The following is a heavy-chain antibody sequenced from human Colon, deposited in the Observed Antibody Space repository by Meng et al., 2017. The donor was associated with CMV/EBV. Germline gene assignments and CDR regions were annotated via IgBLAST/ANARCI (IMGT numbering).Heavy chain of an antibody. D-gene: IGHD3-10*02. CDR3: ARSLQYIKLCLGY. CDR2: MNPNSGTT. CDR1: GYTLTTYD. J-gene: IGHJ4*02. V-gene: IGHV1-8*02. Sequence: SGKHSGYTLTTYDINWVRQTLGQGLEWMGWMNPNSGTTGYAQKFQGRLSMTRDTSTSTAYMELSSLRSEDTAVYYCARSLQYIKLCLGYGGQGTLVTVS.